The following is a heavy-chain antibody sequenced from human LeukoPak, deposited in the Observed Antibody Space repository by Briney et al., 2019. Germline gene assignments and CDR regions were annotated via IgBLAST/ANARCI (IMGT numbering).Heavy chain of an antibody. Sequence: GASVKVSCKASGGTFSNFAISWVRQAPGKGLEWMGGFDPEDGETIYAQKFQGRVTMTEDTSTDTAYMELSSLRSEGTAVYYCATWGYSSGTSYFDYWGQGTLVTVSS. D-gene: IGHD6-19*01. V-gene: IGHV1-24*01. J-gene: IGHJ4*02. CDR1: GGTFSNFA. CDR3: ATWGYSSGTSYFDY. CDR2: FDPEDGET.